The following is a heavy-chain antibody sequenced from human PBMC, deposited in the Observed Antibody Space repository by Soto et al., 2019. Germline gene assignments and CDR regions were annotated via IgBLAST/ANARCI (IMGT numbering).Heavy chain of an antibody. V-gene: IGHV1-69*13. CDR1: GGTFSSYA. D-gene: IGHD2-2*01. Sequence: GASVKVSCKASGGTFSSYAISWVRQAPGQGLEWMGGIIPIFGTANYAQKFQGRVTITADESTSTAYMELSSLRCEDTAGYYCARDKPAPYITYGRDVGAQGTTVTVSS. J-gene: IGHJ6*02. CDR2: IIPIFGTA. CDR3: ARDKPAPYITYGRDV.